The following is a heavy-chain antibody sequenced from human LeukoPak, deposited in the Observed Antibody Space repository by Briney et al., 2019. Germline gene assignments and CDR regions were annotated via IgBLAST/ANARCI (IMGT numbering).Heavy chain of an antibody. CDR2: IRSKAYGGTT. Sequence: GRSLRLSCTASGFTFGDYAMSWFRQAPGKGLEWVGFIRSKAYGGTTEYAASVKGRFTISRDDSKSIAYLQMNSLKTEDTAVYYCTRDRGMYYYGSGSVNYWGQGTLATVSS. CDR3: TRDRGMYYYGSGSVNY. CDR1: GFTFGDYA. J-gene: IGHJ4*02. V-gene: IGHV3-49*03. D-gene: IGHD3-10*01.